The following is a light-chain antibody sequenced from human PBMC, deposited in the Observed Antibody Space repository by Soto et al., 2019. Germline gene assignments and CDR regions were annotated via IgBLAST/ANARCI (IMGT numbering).Light chain of an antibody. CDR2: EVT. CDR1: SSDVDFNY. V-gene: IGLV2-14*01. Sequence: QSALTQPASVSGSPGQSITISCTGSSSDVDFNYVSWYQQHPDKAPKLMIYEVTYRPSGVSNRFSGSKSGNTASLAISGLLAEDEADYYCSSYTMSSTWVFGGGTKLTVL. CDR3: SSYTMSSTWV. J-gene: IGLJ3*02.